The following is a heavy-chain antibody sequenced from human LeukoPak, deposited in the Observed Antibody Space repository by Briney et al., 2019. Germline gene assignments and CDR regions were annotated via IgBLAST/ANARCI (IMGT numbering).Heavy chain of an antibody. V-gene: IGHV3-74*01. D-gene: IGHD3-9*01. CDR1: GFTFSDFW. CDR2: INSGGTVT. Sequence: GGSLRLSCAASGFTFSDFWMHWVRQAPGKGLVWVSRINSGGTVTNYADSVKGRLTISRDNAKNTLYLQMNSLRAEDTAVYYCARVVLTGYYSYFDYWGQGTLVTVSS. J-gene: IGHJ4*02. CDR3: ARVVLTGYYSYFDY.